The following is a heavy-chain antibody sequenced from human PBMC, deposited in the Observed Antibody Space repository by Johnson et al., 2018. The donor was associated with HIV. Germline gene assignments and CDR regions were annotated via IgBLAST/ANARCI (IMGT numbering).Heavy chain of an antibody. Sequence: QVQLVESGGGVVQPGRSLRLSCAASGFTFSNYGMHWVHQAPGKGLEWVAVISYDGGNKYYANSLKGRFTISRDNSKNTLYLQMGSLRAEDMAVYYCAREGLIVGATLGAFDIWGQGTMVTVSS. D-gene: IGHD1-26*01. CDR3: AREGLIVGATLGAFDI. CDR1: GFTFSNYG. V-gene: IGHV3-30*03. CDR2: ISYDGGNK. J-gene: IGHJ3*02.